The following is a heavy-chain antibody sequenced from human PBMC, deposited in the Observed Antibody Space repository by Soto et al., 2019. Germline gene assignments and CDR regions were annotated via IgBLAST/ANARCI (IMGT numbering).Heavy chain of an antibody. Sequence: SEPLSLTCPVSVGSTSSYYWSWVRQPPGKVLEWIGYIYYSGSTNYNPSLKSRVTISVDTSKNQFSLKLSSVTAADTAVYYCAREHDYGGNFDYWGQGTQVTVSS. V-gene: IGHV4-59*01. CDR1: VGSTSSYY. CDR3: AREHDYGGNFDY. D-gene: IGHD4-17*01. CDR2: IYYSGST. J-gene: IGHJ4*02.